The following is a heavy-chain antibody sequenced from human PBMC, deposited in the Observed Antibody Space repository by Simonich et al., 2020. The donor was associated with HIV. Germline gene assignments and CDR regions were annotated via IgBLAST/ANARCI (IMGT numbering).Heavy chain of an antibody. J-gene: IGHJ6*02. V-gene: IGHV7-4-1*02. CDR1: GYTFTRDA. CDR3: ARDGRYYGMDV. CDR2: INTNTGNP. Sequence: QVQLVQSGSELKTPGASVKVSCKASGYTFTRDAMNWVRQAPGQRLEWMGRINTNTGNPTYAQGFTGRFVFSLDTSVSTSYLQISSLKADDTAVYYCARDGRYYGMDVWGQGTTVTVSS.